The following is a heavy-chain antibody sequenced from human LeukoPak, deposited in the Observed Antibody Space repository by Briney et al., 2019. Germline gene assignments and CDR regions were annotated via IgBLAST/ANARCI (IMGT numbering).Heavy chain of an antibody. D-gene: IGHD3-16*02. V-gene: IGHV3-30*05. J-gene: IGHJ4*02. CDR3: AREGSYRFNYFDY. CDR1: GFTFSTYG. Sequence: GGSLRLSCAASGFTFSTYGMHWVRQAPGKGLEWVTVISYDGSNQYFADSVKGRFTVSRDNSKNTVYLQMNNLRGEDTAVYYCAREGSYRFNYFDYWGQGTLVTVSS. CDR2: ISYDGSNQ.